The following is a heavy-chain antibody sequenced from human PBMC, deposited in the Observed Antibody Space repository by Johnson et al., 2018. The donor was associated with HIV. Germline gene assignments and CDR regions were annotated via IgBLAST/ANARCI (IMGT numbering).Heavy chain of an antibody. Sequence: QVQLVESGGGVVQPGRSLRLSCAASEFSFSTYAMHWVRQAPGKGLEWVAVIWYDGSNKNYADSVKGRFTISRDNSKNTLYLQMNSLRAEDTAVYYCATFDAFDIWGQGTMVTVSS. CDR1: EFSFSTYA. J-gene: IGHJ3*02. V-gene: IGHV3-33*01. CDR2: IWYDGSNK. CDR3: ATFDAFDI.